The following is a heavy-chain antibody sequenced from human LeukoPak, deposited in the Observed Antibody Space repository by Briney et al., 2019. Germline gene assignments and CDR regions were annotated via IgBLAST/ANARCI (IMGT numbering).Heavy chain of an antibody. CDR3: AVEASTRRSNDAFDI. CDR1: GYTFTGHY. D-gene: IGHD2-2*01. V-gene: IGHV1-2*06. J-gene: IGHJ3*02. CDR2: INPNSGGT. Sequence: GASVKVSCKASGYTFTGHYMHWVRQAPGQGLEWMGRINPNSGGTNYAQKFQGRVTMTRDTSISTAYMELSRLRSDDTAVYYCAVEASTRRSNDAFDIWGQGTMVTVSS.